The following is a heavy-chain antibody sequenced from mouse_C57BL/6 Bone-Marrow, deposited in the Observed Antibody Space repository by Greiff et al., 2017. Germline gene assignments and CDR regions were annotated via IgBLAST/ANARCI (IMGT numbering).Heavy chain of an antibody. V-gene: IGHV1-82*01. Sequence: QVQLKQSGPELVKPGASVKISCKASGYAFSSSWMNWVKQRPGKGLEWIGQIYPGDGDTNYNGKFKGKATLTADKSSSTAYMQLSSLTSEDSAVYFCARYDYSNSYWYFDVWGTGTTVTVSS. D-gene: IGHD2-5*01. J-gene: IGHJ1*03. CDR1: GYAFSSSW. CDR2: IYPGDGDT. CDR3: ARYDYSNSYWYFDV.